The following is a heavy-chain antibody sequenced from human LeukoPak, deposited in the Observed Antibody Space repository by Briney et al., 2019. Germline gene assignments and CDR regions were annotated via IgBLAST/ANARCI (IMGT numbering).Heavy chain of an antibody. CDR3: ARMRDFWSGYYNH. Sequence: GSLRLSCAASGFTFSDYYMSWIRQAPGKGLEWVSYISSSSSYTNYADSVKGRFTISRDNAKNSLYLQMNSLRAEDTAVYYCARMRDFWSGYYNHWGQGTLVTVSS. CDR1: GFTFSDYY. J-gene: IGHJ5*02. CDR2: ISSSSSYT. V-gene: IGHV3-11*06. D-gene: IGHD3-3*01.